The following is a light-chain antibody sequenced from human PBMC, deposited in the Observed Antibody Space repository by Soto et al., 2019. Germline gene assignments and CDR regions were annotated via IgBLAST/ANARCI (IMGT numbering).Light chain of an antibody. CDR2: TTD. Sequence: QTVVTQEPSLTVSPGGTVTLTCASSSGAVTSGNYPSWFQQKPGQAPRTLIYTTDDKHSWTPARFSGSLLGGKAALTLSGVQPEDEAEYYCLLYYGGAHLMFGGGTKLTVL. CDR1: SGAVTSGNY. V-gene: IGLV7-43*01. CDR3: LLYYGGAHLM. J-gene: IGLJ3*02.